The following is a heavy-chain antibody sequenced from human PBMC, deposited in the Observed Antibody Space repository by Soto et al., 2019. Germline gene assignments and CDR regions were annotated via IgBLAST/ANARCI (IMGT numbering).Heavy chain of an antibody. Sequence: ASVKVSCKTSGYFFTSHYIHWVRLAPGRGLEWMGRINPNNGDTNSPQKFQGRVTMTSDTSISTAYMEMSGLRSDDTALYYCAREVTYGGGSFSLGLWGQGTLVTVSS. D-gene: IGHD3-10*01. CDR2: INPNNGDT. J-gene: IGHJ4*02. CDR1: GYFFTSHY. CDR3: AREVTYGGGSFSLGL. V-gene: IGHV1-2*06.